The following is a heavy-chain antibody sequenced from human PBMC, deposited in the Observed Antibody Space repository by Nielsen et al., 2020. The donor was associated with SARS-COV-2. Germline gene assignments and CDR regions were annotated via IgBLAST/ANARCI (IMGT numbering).Heavy chain of an antibody. CDR2: ISYDGSNK. Sequence: GESLKISCAASGFTFSSYGMHWVRQAPGKGLEWVAVISYDGSNKYYADSVKGRFTISRDNSKNTLYLQMNSLRAEDTAVYYCARQDTAMGFDYWGQGTLVTVSS. V-gene: IGHV3-30*03. D-gene: IGHD5-18*01. CDR1: GFTFSSYG. J-gene: IGHJ4*02. CDR3: ARQDTAMGFDY.